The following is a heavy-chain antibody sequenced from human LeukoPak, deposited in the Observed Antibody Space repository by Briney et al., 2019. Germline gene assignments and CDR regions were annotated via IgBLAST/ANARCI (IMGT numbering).Heavy chain of an antibody. Sequence: GGSLRLSCAASGFTFSSYSMNLVRQAPGKGLEWVSSISSSSSYIYYADSVKGRFTIPRDNAKNSLYLQMNSLRAEDTAVYYCARDDYGDFYFDYWGQGTLVTVSS. V-gene: IGHV3-21*01. D-gene: IGHD4-17*01. J-gene: IGHJ4*02. CDR1: GFTFSSYS. CDR2: ISSSSSYI. CDR3: ARDDYGDFYFDY.